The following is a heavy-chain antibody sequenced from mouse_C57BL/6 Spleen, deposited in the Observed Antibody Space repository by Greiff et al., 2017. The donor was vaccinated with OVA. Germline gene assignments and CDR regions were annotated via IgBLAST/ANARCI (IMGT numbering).Heavy chain of an antibody. V-gene: IGHV14-4*01. CDR1: GFNIKDDY. D-gene: IGHD2-3*01. J-gene: IGHJ3*01. CDR3: TRGFYDGYPFAY. Sequence: EVQLQQSGAELVRPGASVKLSCTASGFNIKDDYMHWVKQRPEQGLEWIGWIDPENGDTEYASKFQGKATITADTSSNTAYLQLSSLTSEDTAVYYCTRGFYDGYPFAYWGQGTLVTVSA. CDR2: IDPENGDT.